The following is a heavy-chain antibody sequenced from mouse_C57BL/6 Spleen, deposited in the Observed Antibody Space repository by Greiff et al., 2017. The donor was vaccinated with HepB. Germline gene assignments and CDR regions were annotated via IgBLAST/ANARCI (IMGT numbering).Heavy chain of an antibody. CDR2: ISYDGSN. CDR1: GYSITSGYY. Sequence: EVQLVESGPGLVKPSQSLSLTCSVTGYSITSGYYWNWIRQFPGNKLEWMGYISYDGSNNYNPSLKNRISITRDTSKNQFFLKLNSVTTEDTATYYCAREGNDYTWFAYWGQGTLVTVSA. J-gene: IGHJ3*01. V-gene: IGHV3-6*01. CDR3: AREGNDYTWFAY. D-gene: IGHD2-4*01.